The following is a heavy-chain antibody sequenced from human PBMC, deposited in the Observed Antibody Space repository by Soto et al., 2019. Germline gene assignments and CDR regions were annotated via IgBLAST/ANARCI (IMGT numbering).Heavy chain of an antibody. CDR3: ASPTQRGYSSGYYYYGMDV. CDR2: INHSGST. CDR1: GGSFSGYY. J-gene: IGHJ6*02. Sequence: SETLSLTCAVYGGSFSGYYWSWIRQPPGKGLEWIGEINHSGSTNYNPSLKSRVTISVDTSKNQFSLKLSSVTAADTAVYYCASPTQRGYSSGYYYYGMDVWGQGTTVTVSS. D-gene: IGHD6-19*01. V-gene: IGHV4-34*01.